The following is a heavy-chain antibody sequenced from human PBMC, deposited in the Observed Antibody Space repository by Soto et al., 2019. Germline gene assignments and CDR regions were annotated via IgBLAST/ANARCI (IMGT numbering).Heavy chain of an antibody. CDR3: ATSPNSSDYYGPGFMDV. CDR1: GYSFTSDG. J-gene: IGHJ6*02. Sequence: PQEARKISCNGYGYSFTSDGIGGGRQMPGKGLEWMGIIYPGDSDTRYSPSFQGQVTISADKSISTAYLQWSSLKASDTAMYYCATSPNSSDYYGPGFMDVWGQGTTVT. V-gene: IGHV5-51*01. D-gene: IGHD3-22*01. CDR2: IYPGDSDT.